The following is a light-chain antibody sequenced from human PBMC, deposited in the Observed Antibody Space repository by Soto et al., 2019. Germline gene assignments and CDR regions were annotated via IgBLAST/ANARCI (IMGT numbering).Light chain of an antibody. CDR3: HQYSTYTKFT. Sequence: DIQVTQSPSTLPASVGDTVIITCRVSQDVRSWLAWYQQKPGKAPKLLISKASFLESGVPSRFSGAESGTEVSLTITSLQPDDFATYSCHQYSTYTKFTFGPGTKVALK. CDR2: KAS. J-gene: IGKJ3*01. V-gene: IGKV1-5*03. CDR1: QDVRSW.